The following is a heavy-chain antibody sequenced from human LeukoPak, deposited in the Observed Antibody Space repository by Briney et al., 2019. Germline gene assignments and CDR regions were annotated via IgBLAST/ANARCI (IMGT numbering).Heavy chain of an antibody. V-gene: IGHV4-59*01. Sequence: SETLSLTCSVSGGSISYYYWSWIRQPPGKGLEWIGYIYYSGSTNYNSSPKSRVTISIDTSKSQFSLHLSSVTAADTAVYYCASWSPRAFDIWGQGTMVTVSS. J-gene: IGHJ3*02. CDR1: GGSISYYY. CDR3: ASWSPRAFDI. CDR2: IYYSGST.